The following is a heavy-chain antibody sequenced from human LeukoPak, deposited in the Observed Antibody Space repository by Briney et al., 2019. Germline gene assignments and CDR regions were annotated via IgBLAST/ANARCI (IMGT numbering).Heavy chain of an antibody. CDR3: ARDSSRRAPPVSKTDYYYYYGMDV. D-gene: IGHD6-13*01. Sequence: KPSETLSLTCTVSGGSISSCYWSWIRQPPGKGLEWIGYIYYSGSTNYNPSLKSRVTISVDTSKNQFSLKLSSVTAADTAVYYCARDSSRRAPPVSKTDYYYYYGMDVWGQGTTVTVSS. CDR2: IYYSGST. CDR1: GGSISSCY. V-gene: IGHV4-59*01. J-gene: IGHJ6*02.